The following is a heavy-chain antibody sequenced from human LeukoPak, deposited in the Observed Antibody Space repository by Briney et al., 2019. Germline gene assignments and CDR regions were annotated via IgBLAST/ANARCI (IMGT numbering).Heavy chain of an antibody. Sequence: ASVKVSCKASGYTFNSYFINWVRRAPGQGLEWMGTINPSAGSTNYAQKLQGRITMTRDTTTSTVYMELSGLRPKDTAVYRCVREKSGGTFDYWGQGILVTVSA. CDR3: VREKSGGTFDY. CDR1: GYTFNSYF. J-gene: IGHJ4*02. CDR2: INPSAGST. D-gene: IGHD1-26*01. V-gene: IGHV1-46*02.